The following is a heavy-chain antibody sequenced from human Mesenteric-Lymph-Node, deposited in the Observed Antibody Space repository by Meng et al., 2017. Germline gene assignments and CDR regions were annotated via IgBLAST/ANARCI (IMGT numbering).Heavy chain of an antibody. J-gene: IGHJ4*02. D-gene: IGHD1-26*01. Sequence: GESLKISCAASGFTFGSYAMSWVRQAPGKGLEWVSAISGSGGSTYYADSVKGRFTISRDNSKNTLYLQMNSLRAEDTAVYYCAKDSWWGWEPITDWGQGTLVTVSS. V-gene: IGHV3-23*01. CDR2: ISGSGGST. CDR1: GFTFGSYA. CDR3: AKDSWWGWEPITD.